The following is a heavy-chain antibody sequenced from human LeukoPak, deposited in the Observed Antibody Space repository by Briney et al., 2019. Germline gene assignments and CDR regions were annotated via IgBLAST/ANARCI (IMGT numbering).Heavy chain of an antibody. J-gene: IGHJ4*02. V-gene: IGHV4-59*12. CDR3: ARRTRIYDSSGYYPGSFAY. D-gene: IGHD3-22*01. Sequence: SETLSLTCTVSGGSISSYYWSWIRQPPGKGLEWIGYIYYSGSTKYKPSLKSRVTISVDTSKNQFSLKLSSVTAADTAVYYCARRTRIYDSSGYYPGSFAYWGQGTLVTVSS. CDR1: GGSISSYY. CDR2: IYYSGST.